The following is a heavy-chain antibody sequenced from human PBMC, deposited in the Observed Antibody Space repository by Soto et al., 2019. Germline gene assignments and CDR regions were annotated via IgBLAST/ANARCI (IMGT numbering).Heavy chain of an antibody. CDR1: GFTFSNAW. D-gene: IGHD3-10*02. Sequence: PGGSLRLSCAASGFTFSNAWMSWVRQAPGKGLEWVGRIKSKTDGGTTDYAAPVKGRFTISRDDSKNTLYLQMNSLKTEDTAVYYFTPDLFFLFWEGAPPPPPITWGQGTLVTVSS. CDR2: IKSKTDGGTT. CDR3: TPDLFFLFWEGAPPPPPIT. J-gene: IGHJ5*02. V-gene: IGHV3-15*01.